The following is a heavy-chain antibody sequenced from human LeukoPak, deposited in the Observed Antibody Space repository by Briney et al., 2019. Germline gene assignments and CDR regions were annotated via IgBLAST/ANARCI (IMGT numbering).Heavy chain of an antibody. Sequence: GGSLRLSCAASGFIFSDYAMKWVRQAPGKGLEWVGAISQTSAYIYYSDSVKGRFTLSRDNAGDSVYLQMDSLRAEDTAVYYCARDERKYCSDSSCYPGDYWGQGILVTVSS. J-gene: IGHJ4*02. D-gene: IGHD2-2*01. CDR2: ISQTSAYI. CDR1: GFIFSDYA. V-gene: IGHV3-21*01. CDR3: ARDERKYCSDSSCYPGDY.